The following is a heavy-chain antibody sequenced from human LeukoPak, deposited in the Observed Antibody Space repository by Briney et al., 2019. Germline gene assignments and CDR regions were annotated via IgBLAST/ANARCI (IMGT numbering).Heavy chain of an antibody. J-gene: IGHJ3*02. CDR3: AREFSGYDSTAFDI. CDR2: IYYSGST. V-gene: IGHV4-59*01. CDR1: GGSISSYY. D-gene: IGHD5-12*01. Sequence: PSETLSLTCTVSGGSISSYYWSWIRQPPRKGLEWIGYIYYSGSTNYNPSLKSRVTISVETSKNQFSLKLSSVTAADTAVYYCAREFSGYDSTAFDIWGQGTTVIVSS.